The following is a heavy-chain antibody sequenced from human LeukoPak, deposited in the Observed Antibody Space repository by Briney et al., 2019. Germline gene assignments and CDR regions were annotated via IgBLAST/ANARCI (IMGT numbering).Heavy chain of an antibody. D-gene: IGHD4/OR15-4a*01. CDR2: IYYSGST. J-gene: IGHJ4*02. V-gene: IGHV4-39*01. CDR1: GGSISSSSYY. CDR3: ARPRDYGAIDY. Sequence: SETLSLTCTVSGGSISSSSYYWGWIRQPPGKGLEWIGSIYYSGSTYYNPSLKSRVTISVDTSKNQFSLKLSSVTAADTAVYYCARPRDYGAIDYWGQGTLVTVSS.